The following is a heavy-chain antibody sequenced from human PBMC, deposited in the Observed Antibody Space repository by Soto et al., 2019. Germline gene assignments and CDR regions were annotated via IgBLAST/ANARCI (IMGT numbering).Heavy chain of an antibody. CDR2: IYHSGRT. CDR3: AREERGPRVRWFDP. J-gene: IGHJ5*02. CDR1: GYSLTTSYY. Sequence: SETLSLTCDVSGYSLTTSYYWGWVRQPPGRGLEWIGSIYHSGRTNYNPSLKSRVTISVDTSKNQFSLKLSSVTAADTAVYYCAREERGPRVRWFDPWGQGTLVTVSS. V-gene: IGHV4-38-2*02.